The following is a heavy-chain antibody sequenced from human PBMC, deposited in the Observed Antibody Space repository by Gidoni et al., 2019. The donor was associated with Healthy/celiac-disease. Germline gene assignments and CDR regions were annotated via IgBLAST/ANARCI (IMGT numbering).Heavy chain of an antibody. CDR2: ISWNSGSI. D-gene: IGHD3-22*01. Sequence: EVQLVESGGGLVQPGRSLRLSCAASGFTFDDYAMHWVRQAPGKGLEWVSGISWNSGSIGYADSVKGRFTISRDNAKNSLYLQMNSLRAEDTALYYCAKGPNKYYDSSGYYWGQGTLVTVSS. CDR1: GFTFDDYA. J-gene: IGHJ4*02. V-gene: IGHV3-9*01. CDR3: AKGPNKYYDSSGYY.